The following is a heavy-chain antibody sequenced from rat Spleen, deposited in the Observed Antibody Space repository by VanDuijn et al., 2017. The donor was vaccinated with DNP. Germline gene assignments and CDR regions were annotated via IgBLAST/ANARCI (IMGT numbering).Heavy chain of an antibody. V-gene: IGHV5-7*01. CDR1: GFTFSNYY. Sequence: EVQLVESGGGLVQPGRSMKLSCAASGFTFSNYYMAWVRQAPKTGLEWVANIIYDGSRIHYRDSVKGRFSISRDNAKNTLYLQMDSLRSEDTATYYCARCYDGSYYHGVMDAWGQGASVTVSS. CDR2: IIYDGSRI. J-gene: IGHJ4*01. CDR3: ARCYDGSYYHGVMDA. D-gene: IGHD1-12*02.